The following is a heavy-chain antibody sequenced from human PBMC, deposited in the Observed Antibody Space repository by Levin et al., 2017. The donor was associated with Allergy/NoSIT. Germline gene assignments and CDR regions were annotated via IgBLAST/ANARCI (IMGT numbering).Heavy chain of an antibody. CDR2: ISGASAGT. CDR3: AKLRGTTWVTRDVFDI. Sequence: PPGGSLRLSCAASGFTFSTYAMSWVRQAPGKGLEWVSSISGASAGTYYADSVKGRFTISRDNSKTTLDLQMNGLRAEDTAVYYCAKLRGTTWVTRDVFDIWGQGTMVTVSS. V-gene: IGHV3-23*01. J-gene: IGHJ3*02. D-gene: IGHD2-21*02. CDR1: GFTFSTYA.